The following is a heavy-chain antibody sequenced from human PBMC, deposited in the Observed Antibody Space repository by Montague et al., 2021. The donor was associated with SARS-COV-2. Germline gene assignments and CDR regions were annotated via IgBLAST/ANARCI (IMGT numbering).Heavy chain of an antibody. Sequence: TLSLTCTVSGGSISSGSYYWNWLRQPAGKGLEWIGRIYTSGSTNYNPSLKSRVTISVDTSKNQFSLKLSSVTAADTAVYYCAREVYQLPNTYYYYYGMDVWGQGTTVTVSS. CDR1: GGSISSGSYY. CDR3: AREVYQLPNTYYYYYGMDV. J-gene: IGHJ6*02. V-gene: IGHV4-61*02. D-gene: IGHD2-2*01. CDR2: IYTSGST.